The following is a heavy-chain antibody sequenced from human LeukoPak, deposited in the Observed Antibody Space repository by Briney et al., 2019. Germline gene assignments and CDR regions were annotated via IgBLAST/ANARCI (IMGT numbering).Heavy chain of an antibody. CDR3: ARDRESSSWFDY. J-gene: IGHJ4*02. D-gene: IGHD6-13*01. Sequence: PGGSLRLYCAASGFTFSSYNMNWVRQAPGKGLEWVSSISSSSSYIYYADSVKGRFTISRDNAKNSLYLQMNSLRAEDTAVYYCARDRESSSWFDYWGQGTLVTVSS. CDR2: ISSSSSYI. V-gene: IGHV3-21*01. CDR1: GFTFSSYN.